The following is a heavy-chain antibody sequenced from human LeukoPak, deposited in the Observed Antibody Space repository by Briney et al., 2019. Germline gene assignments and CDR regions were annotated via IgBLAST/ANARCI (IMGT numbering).Heavy chain of an antibody. Sequence: PSETLSLTCTVSGGSISNNNYYWAWIRQPPGKGLECIGSIYYSGSPYYNPSLKSRVTISVDTSKNQFSLRLSSVTAADTAVYYCARGSSIAAAGTDDYWGQGTLVTVSS. J-gene: IGHJ4*02. D-gene: IGHD6-13*01. V-gene: IGHV4-39*01. CDR2: IYYSGSP. CDR1: GGSISNNNYY. CDR3: ARGSSIAAAGTDDY.